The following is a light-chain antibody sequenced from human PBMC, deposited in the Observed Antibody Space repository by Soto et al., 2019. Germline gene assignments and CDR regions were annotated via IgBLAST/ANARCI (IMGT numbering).Light chain of an antibody. V-gene: IGKV1-9*01. CDR3: QLLNSYPLT. CDR2: AAS. Sequence: DIQLTQSPSFLSASVGDRVTITCRASQGISSYLAWYQQKPGKAPKLLIYAASTSQSGVPSRFSGSGSGTEFTLTINSLQPEDFATYYCQLLNSYPLTFGGGTKVEI. CDR1: QGISSY. J-gene: IGKJ4*01.